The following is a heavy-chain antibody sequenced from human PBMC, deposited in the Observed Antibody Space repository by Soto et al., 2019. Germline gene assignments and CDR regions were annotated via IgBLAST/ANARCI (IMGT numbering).Heavy chain of an antibody. CDR2: ISGSGGST. CDR1: GFTFSSYA. Sequence: GGSLRLSCAASGFTFSSYAMSWVRQAPGKGLESVATISGSGGSTYYADSVKGRFTISRDNSKNTLYLQVNSLRVEDTAVYYCAKDRGFDSSGIDYWGQGTLVTVSS. CDR3: AKDRGFDSSGIDY. V-gene: IGHV3-23*01. J-gene: IGHJ4*02. D-gene: IGHD3-22*01.